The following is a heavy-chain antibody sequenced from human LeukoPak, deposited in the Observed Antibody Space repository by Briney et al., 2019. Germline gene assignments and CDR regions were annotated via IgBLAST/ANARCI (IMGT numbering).Heavy chain of an antibody. CDR3: ARTGGKGDY. J-gene: IGHJ4*02. CDR1: GFTFSSYG. V-gene: IGHV3-30*03. CDR2: ISYDGSNK. Sequence: GGSLRLSCAASGFTFSSYGMHWVRQAPGKGLEWVAVISYDGSNKYYADSVKGRFTISRDNSKNTLYLQMNSLRAEDTAVYYCARTGGKGDYWGQGTLVTVSS. D-gene: IGHD4-23*01.